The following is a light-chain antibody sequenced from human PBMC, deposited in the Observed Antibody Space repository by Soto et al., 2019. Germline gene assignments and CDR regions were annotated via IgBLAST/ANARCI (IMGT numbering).Light chain of an antibody. CDR3: SSYTSSSTLYD. J-gene: IGLJ1*01. Sequence: QSALTQPASVPGSPGQSITISCTGTSSDVGGYNYVSWYQQHPGKAPKFMIYDVSNRPSGVSNRFSGSKSGNTASLTISGLQAEDEADYNCSSYTSSSTLYDFGTGTKVTVL. CDR2: DVS. V-gene: IGLV2-14*01. CDR1: SSDVGGYNY.